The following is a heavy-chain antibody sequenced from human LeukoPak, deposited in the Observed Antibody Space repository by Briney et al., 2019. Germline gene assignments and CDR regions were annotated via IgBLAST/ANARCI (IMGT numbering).Heavy chain of an antibody. Sequence: ASVKVSCKASGYTFTSYNMHRVRQAPGQGLEWMGIINPSGGSTSYAQKFQGRVTMTTDTSTSTAYMELRSLRSDDTAVYYCARDRGETGELYYFDYWGQGTLVTVSS. CDR2: INPSGGST. CDR3: ARDRGETGELYYFDY. V-gene: IGHV1-46*01. CDR1: GYTFTSYN. J-gene: IGHJ4*02. D-gene: IGHD7-27*01.